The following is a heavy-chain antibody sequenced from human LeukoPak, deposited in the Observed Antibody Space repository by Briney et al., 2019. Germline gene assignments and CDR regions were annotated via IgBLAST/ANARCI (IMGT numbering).Heavy chain of an antibody. J-gene: IGHJ5*02. CDR3: ARGLVGSP. V-gene: IGHV3-48*04. CDR1: GFTFSSYS. Sequence: PGGSLRLSCAASGFTFSSYSMNWVRQAPGKGLEWVSYISTTGLIIMYADSVKGRFTVSRDNAQNSLYLQMNSLRAEDTAIYYCARGLVGSPWGPGTLVTVSS. CDR2: ISTTGLII. D-gene: IGHD2-2*01.